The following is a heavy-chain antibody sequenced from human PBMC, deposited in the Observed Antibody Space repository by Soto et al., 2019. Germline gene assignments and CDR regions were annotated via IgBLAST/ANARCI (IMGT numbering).Heavy chain of an antibody. Sequence: SETLSLTCTVSGGSISSYYGSWIRPPPGKGLEWIGYIYYSGSTNYNPSLKSRVTISVDTSKNQFSLKLSSVTAADTAMYYCARLSGYCSGGSCYSNNWFDPRGQGTLVTVSS. D-gene: IGHD2-15*01. CDR2: IYYSGST. J-gene: IGHJ5*02. CDR1: GGSISSYY. CDR3: ARLSGYCSGGSCYSNNWFDP. V-gene: IGHV4-59*01.